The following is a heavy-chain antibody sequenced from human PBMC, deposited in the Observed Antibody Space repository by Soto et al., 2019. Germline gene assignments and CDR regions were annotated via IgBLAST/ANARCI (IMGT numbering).Heavy chain of an antibody. CDR2: IYHSGST. V-gene: IGHV4-4*02. CDR3: ASSDYDYVWGSYRSPYFDY. Sequence: PSETLSLTCAVSGGSISSSNWWSWVRQPPGKGLEWIGEIYHSGSTNYNPSLKSRVTISVDKSKNQFSLKLSSVTAADTAVYYCASSDYDYVWGSYRSPYFDYWGQGTLVTVSS. D-gene: IGHD3-16*02. J-gene: IGHJ4*02. CDR1: GGSISSSNW.